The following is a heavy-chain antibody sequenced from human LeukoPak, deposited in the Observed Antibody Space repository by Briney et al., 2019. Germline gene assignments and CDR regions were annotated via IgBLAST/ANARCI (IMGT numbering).Heavy chain of an antibody. CDR1: GAAISRNSCF. Sequence: PSETLSLTCTVSGAAISRNSCFWGWIRQPPGMGLERIGSGRYSGTTYYNPSLKSRVTISIDTSKNQFSLRLSSVTAADTAVYYCARHEEEDGYNAKTPDYWGQGALVTVSS. J-gene: IGHJ4*02. V-gene: IGHV4-39*01. CDR3: ARHEEEDGYNAKTPDY. D-gene: IGHD5-24*01. CDR2: GRYSGTT.